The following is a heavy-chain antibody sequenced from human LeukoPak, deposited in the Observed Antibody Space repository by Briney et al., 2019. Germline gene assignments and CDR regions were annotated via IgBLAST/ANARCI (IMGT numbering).Heavy chain of an antibody. Sequence: GGSLRLSCAASGFTFSSYSMNWVRQAPGKGLEWVSVIYSGGSTYYADSVKGRFTISRDNSKNTLYLQMNSLRAEDTAVYYCARDGTYCSGGSCYLGDYYYGMDVWGQGTTVTVSS. CDR2: IYSGGST. V-gene: IGHV3-53*01. D-gene: IGHD2-15*01. CDR3: ARDGTYCSGGSCYLGDYYYGMDV. CDR1: GFTFSSYS. J-gene: IGHJ6*02.